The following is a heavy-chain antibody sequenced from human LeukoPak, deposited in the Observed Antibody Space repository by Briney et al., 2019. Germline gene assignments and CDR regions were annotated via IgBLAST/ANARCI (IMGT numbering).Heavy chain of an antibody. CDR3: ASGELRYFDWSLIDY. Sequence: PSETLSLTCTVSGGSISSSSYYWGWIRQPPGKGLEWIGSIYYSGSTYYNPSLKSRVTISVDTSKNQFSLKLSSVTAADTAVYYCASGELRYFDWSLIDYWGQGTLVTVSS. CDR2: IYYSGST. J-gene: IGHJ4*02. V-gene: IGHV4-39*07. CDR1: GGSISSSSYY. D-gene: IGHD3-9*01.